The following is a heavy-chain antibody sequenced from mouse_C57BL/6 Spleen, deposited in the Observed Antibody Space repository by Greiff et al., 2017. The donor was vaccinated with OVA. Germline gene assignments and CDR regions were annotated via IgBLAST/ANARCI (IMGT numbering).Heavy chain of an antibody. D-gene: IGHD1-1*01. CDR3: AREFYYGSSTGYFDY. CDR1: GYAFSSYW. CDR2: IYPGDGDT. Sequence: QVQLRQSGAELVKPGASVKISCKASGYAFSSYWMNWVKQRPGKGLEWIGQIYPGDGDTNYNGKFKGKATLTADKSSSTAYMQLSSLTSEDSAVYFCAREFYYGSSTGYFDYWGQGTTLTVSS. V-gene: IGHV1-80*01. J-gene: IGHJ2*01.